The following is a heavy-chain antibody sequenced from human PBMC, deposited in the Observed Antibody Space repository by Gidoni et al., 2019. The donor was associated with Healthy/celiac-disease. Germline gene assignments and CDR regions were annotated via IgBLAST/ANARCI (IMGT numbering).Heavy chain of an antibody. V-gene: IGHV3-23*04. J-gene: IGHJ4*02. D-gene: IGHD3-3*01. CDR1: GLTFSSYA. CDR3: AKDKFWSGFPFDY. CDR2: ISGSGGST. Sequence: EVQLVESGGGLVQPGGSLRLSCAASGLTFSSYAIGWVRQAPGKGLGWVSAISGSGGSTYYADSVKGRFTISRDNSKNTLYLQMNSLRAEDTAVYYCAKDKFWSGFPFDYWGQGTLVTVSS.